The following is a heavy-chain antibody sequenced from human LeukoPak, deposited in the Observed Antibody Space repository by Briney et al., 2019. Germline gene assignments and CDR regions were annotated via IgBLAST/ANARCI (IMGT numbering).Heavy chain of an antibody. CDR2: IYYLGAT. V-gene: IGHV4-59*01. J-gene: IGHJ3*02. CDR1: GGSMTNYY. CDR3: ARPNTYDVGNNAFDI. D-gene: IGHD2/OR15-2a*01. Sequence: SETLSLTCTVSGGSMTNYYWTWIRQSPGKGLEWIGYIYYLGATHYNPSLKSRVTISVDTSKSQFSLKLSSVTAADTAVYYCARPNTYDVGNNAFDIWGQGTMVTVSS.